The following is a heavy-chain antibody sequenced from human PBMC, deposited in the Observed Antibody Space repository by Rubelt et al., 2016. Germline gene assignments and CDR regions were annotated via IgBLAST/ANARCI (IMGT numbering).Heavy chain of an antibody. CDR2: ISYDGSNK. CDR3: AKDIGQLADPIGGWFDP. J-gene: IGHJ5*02. D-gene: IGHD6-6*01. V-gene: IGHV3-30*04. Sequence: APGKGLEWVAVISYDGSNKYYADSVKGRFTISRDNSKNTLYLQMNSLRAEDTAVYYCAKDIGQLADPIGGWFDPWGQGTLVTVSS.